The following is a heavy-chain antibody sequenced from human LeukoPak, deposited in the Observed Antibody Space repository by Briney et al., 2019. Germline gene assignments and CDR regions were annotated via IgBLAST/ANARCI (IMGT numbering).Heavy chain of an antibody. CDR3: ARGEPYYYGSGTLVDYFDY. CDR1: GGSISSYY. J-gene: IGHJ4*02. Sequence: SETLSLSCTVSGGSISSYYWSWIRQPPGKGLEWIGYISYGGSTNYNPSLKSRVTISVDTSKNQFSLKLNSVTAADTAVYYCARGEPYYYGSGTLVDYFDYWGQGTLVTVSS. V-gene: IGHV4-59*01. CDR2: ISYGGST. D-gene: IGHD3-10*01.